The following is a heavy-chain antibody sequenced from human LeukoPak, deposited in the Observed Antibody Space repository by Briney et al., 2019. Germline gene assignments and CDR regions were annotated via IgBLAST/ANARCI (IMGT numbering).Heavy chain of an antibody. Sequence: SQTLSLTCTVSGGSISSYYWSWIRQPPGKGLEWIGSIYYSGSTNYNPSLKSRVSISVDPSKNQFSLKLSSVTAADTGVYYCARDFYGSGIGSWFDPWGQGTLVTVSS. V-gene: IGHV4-59*12. J-gene: IGHJ5*02. CDR1: GGSISSYY. D-gene: IGHD3-10*01. CDR3: ARDFYGSGIGSWFDP. CDR2: IYYSGST.